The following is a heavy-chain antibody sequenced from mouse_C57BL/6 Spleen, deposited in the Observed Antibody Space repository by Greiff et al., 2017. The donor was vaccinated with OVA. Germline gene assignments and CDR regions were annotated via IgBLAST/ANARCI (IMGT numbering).Heavy chain of an antibody. D-gene: IGHD2-1*01. Sequence: EVHLVESGGGLVKPGGSLKLSCAASGFTFSSYAMSWVRQTPEKRLEWVATISAGGSYTYYPDNVKGRFTISRDNAKNNLYLQMSHLKSEDTAMYYCARDRDYGNFYWYFDVWGTGTTVTVSS. CDR2: ISAGGSYT. CDR3: ARDRDYGNFYWYFDV. V-gene: IGHV5-4*01. J-gene: IGHJ1*03. CDR1: GFTFSSYA.